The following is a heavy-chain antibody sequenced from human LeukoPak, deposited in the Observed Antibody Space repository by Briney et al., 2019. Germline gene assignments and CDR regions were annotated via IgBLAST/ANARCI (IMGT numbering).Heavy chain of an antibody. Sequence: SQTLSLTCTVSGGSISSSSYYWGWIRQPPGKGLEWIGSIYYSGSTYCNPSLKSRVTISVDTSKNQFSLKLSSVTAADTAVYYCARGLSYGRYYFDYWGQGTLVTVSS. D-gene: IGHD5-18*01. V-gene: IGHV4-39*01. CDR1: GGSISSSSYY. J-gene: IGHJ4*02. CDR2: IYYSGST. CDR3: ARGLSYGRYYFDY.